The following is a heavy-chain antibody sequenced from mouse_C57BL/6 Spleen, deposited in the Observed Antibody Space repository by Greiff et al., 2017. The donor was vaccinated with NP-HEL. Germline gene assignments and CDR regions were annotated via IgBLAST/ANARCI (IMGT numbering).Heavy chain of an antibody. CDR1: GYAFSSSW. Sequence: VQLQQSGPELVKPGASVKISCKASGYAFSSSWMNWVKQRPGKGLEWIGRIYPGDGDTNYNGKFKGKATLTADKSSSTAYMQLSSLTSEDSAVYVCAPRYGGNAMEYWGQGTSVTVSS. V-gene: IGHV1-82*01. J-gene: IGHJ4*01. CDR2: IYPGDGDT. D-gene: IGHD1-1*01. CDR3: APRYGGNAMEY.